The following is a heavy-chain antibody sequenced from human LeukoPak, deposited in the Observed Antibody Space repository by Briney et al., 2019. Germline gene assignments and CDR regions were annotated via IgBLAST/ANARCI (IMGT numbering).Heavy chain of an antibody. V-gene: IGHV1-69*04. D-gene: IGHD3-10*01. J-gene: IGHJ6*02. Sequence: SVKVSCKASGGTFSSYAISWVRQAPGQGLEWMGRIIPILCIANYAQKFQGRVTITADKSTSTAYMALSSLRSEDTAVYYCARAPRWGSGAYYYYGMDVWGQGTKVTVSS. CDR3: ARAPRWGSGAYYYYGMDV. CDR1: GGTFSSYA. CDR2: IIPILCIA.